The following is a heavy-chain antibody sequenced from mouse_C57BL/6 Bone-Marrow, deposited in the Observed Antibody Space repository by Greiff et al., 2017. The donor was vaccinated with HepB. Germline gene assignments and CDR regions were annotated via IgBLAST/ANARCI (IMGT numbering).Heavy chain of an antibody. CDR3: ARFADGSSYD. CDR2: IHPNPGST. D-gene: IGHD1-1*01. Sequence: VQLQQPGAELVKPGASVKLSCKASGYTFTSYWMHWVKQRPGQGLVWIGMIHPNPGSTNYNEKFKSKATLTVDKSSSTAYMQLSSLTSEDSAVYYCARFADGSSYDWGQGTTLTVSS. V-gene: IGHV1-64*01. CDR1: GYTFTSYW. J-gene: IGHJ2*01.